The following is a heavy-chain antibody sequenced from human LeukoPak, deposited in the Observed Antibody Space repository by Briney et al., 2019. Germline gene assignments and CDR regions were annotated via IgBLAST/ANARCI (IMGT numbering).Heavy chain of an antibody. J-gene: IGHJ4*02. Sequence: PSETLSLTCGVSGGSFSDYFWTWIRQIPGKGLEWIGSIYHSGSTYYNPSLKSRVTISVDTSKNQFSLKLSSVTAADTAVYYCARVMEDLVPAATKSFDYWGQGTLVTVSS. CDR3: ARVMEDLVPAATKSFDY. D-gene: IGHD2-2*01. V-gene: IGHV4-38-2*01. CDR1: GGSFSDYF. CDR2: IYHSGST.